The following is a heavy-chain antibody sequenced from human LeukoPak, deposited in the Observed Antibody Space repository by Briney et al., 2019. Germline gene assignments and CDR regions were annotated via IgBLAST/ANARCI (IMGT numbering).Heavy chain of an antibody. CDR3: ARSRSGYSYDHAAFDI. CDR1: GGSISSYY. D-gene: IGHD5-18*01. J-gene: IGHJ3*02. V-gene: IGHV4-59*01. Sequence: PSETLSLTCTVSGGSISSYYWSWIRQPPGKGLEWIAYIDYRGSTTYNLSLKSRVTISVDTSRNQFSLKLSSVTAADTAVYYCARSRSGYSYDHAAFDIWGQGTMVTASS. CDR2: IDYRGST.